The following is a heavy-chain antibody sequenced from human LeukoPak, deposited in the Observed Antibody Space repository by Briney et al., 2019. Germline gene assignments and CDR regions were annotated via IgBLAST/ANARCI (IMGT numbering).Heavy chain of an antibody. J-gene: IGHJ4*02. V-gene: IGHV5-51*03. CDR3: ARSPDSGYDVDY. CDR2: IYPGDSDT. CDR1: GYTFTSYW. Sequence: GASVKVSCKASGYTFTSYWIGWVRQMPGKGLEWMGIIYPGDSDTRYSPSFQGQVTISADKSISTAYLQWSSLKASDTAMYYCARSPDSGYDVDYWGQGTLVTVSS. D-gene: IGHD5-12*01.